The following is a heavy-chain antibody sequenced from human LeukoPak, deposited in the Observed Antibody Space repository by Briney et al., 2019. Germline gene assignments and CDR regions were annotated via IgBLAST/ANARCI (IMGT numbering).Heavy chain of an antibody. J-gene: IGHJ6*02. CDR1: LFTSSIYP. D-gene: IGHD3-3*01. CDR3: AKFTRELDYSMDV. CDR2: ISGIVDST. Sequence: GGSLRLSCAPPLFTSSIYPISWVRQTLGKGLGWGSAISGIVDSTYYADSVKGRFTISRDNSRNYLYLEMNSLRIEDTAVYYCAKFTRELDYSMDVWGQGTTVIVAS. V-gene: IGHV3-23*01.